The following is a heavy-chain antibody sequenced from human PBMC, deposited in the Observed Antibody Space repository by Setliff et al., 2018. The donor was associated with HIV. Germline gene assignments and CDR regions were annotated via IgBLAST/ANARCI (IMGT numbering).Heavy chain of an antibody. V-gene: IGHV4-61*09. CDR3: ARGSAVTGTLEY. CDR2: IFPTGST. Sequence: PSETLSLTCSVSGGSISSGTYYWSWIRQPAGKGLEWIGHIFPTGSTNYNPSLKSRVIMSADTSKNQFSLRLTSLTAADTAMYYCARGSAVTGTLEYWGQGTLVTVSS. D-gene: IGHD6-19*01. J-gene: IGHJ4*02. CDR1: GGSISSGTYY.